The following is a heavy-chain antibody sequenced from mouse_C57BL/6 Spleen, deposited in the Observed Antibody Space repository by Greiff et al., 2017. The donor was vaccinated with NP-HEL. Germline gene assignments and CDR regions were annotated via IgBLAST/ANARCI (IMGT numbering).Heavy chain of an antibody. D-gene: IGHD2-4*01. J-gene: IGHJ4*01. CDR2: ISSGGSYT. Sequence: DVKLVESGGDLVKPGGSLKLSCAASGFTFSSYGMSWVRQTPDKRLEWVATISSGGSYTYYPDSVKGRFTISRDNAKNTLYLQMSSLKSEDTAMYYCARHGGITHYDAMDYWGQGTSVTVSS. CDR3: ARHGGITHYDAMDY. CDR1: GFTFSSYG. V-gene: IGHV5-6*02.